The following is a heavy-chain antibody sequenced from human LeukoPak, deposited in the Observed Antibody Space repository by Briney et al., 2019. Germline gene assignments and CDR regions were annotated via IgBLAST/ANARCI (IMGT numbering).Heavy chain of an antibody. J-gene: IGHJ4*02. V-gene: IGHV3-23*01. D-gene: IGHD3-10*01. CDR3: AKRGVVVRVFLVGFHKETSYFES. Sequence: GGSLRLSCEVSGITLSNYGMSWVRQAPGKGLEWVAGISGSGGGTTYADSVKGRFTISRDNAKNTLFLQMNSLRVEDTAVYFCAKRGVVVRVFLVGFHKETSYFESWGQGAQVTVSS. CDR2: ISGSGGGT. CDR1: GITLSNYG.